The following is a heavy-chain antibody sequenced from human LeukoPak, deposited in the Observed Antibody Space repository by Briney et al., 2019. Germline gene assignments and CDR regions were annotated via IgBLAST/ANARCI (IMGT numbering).Heavy chain of an antibody. V-gene: IGHV4-34*11. Sequence: KPSETLSLTCAVYGGSFSGYYWSWIRQPPGKELEWIGYIYYSGSTNYNPSLKSRVSISVDTSESQFSLILRSVTAADTAVYYCARLDFRDGDYVFWYWGQGTLVTVSS. CDR3: ARLDFRDGDYVFWY. J-gene: IGHJ4*02. D-gene: IGHD4-17*01. CDR1: GGSFSGYY. CDR2: IYYSGST.